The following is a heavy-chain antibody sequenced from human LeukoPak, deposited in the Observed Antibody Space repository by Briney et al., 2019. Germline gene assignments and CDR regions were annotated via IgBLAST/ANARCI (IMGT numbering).Heavy chain of an antibody. CDR1: GGTFSSYA. CDR3: ARDLGGGYDSYYFDY. D-gene: IGHD5-12*01. J-gene: IGHJ4*02. Sequence: SVKVSCKASGGTFSSYAISWVRQAPGQGLEWMGGIIPIFGTANYAQKFQGRVTITTDESTSTAYMELSSLRSEDTAVYYCARDLGGGYDSYYFDYWGQGTLVTVSS. CDR2: IIPIFGTA. V-gene: IGHV1-69*05.